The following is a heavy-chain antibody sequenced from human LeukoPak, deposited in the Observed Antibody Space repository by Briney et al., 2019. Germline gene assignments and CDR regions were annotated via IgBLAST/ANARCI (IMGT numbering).Heavy chain of an antibody. CDR1: GLTVSSNY. CDR3: ARGRGYSGYHFDY. CDR2: LYSGGDT. D-gene: IGHD5-12*01. V-gene: IGHV3-53*01. J-gene: IGHJ4*02. Sequence: GGSLRLSCAASGLTVSSNYMNWVRRAPGKGLEWVSVLYSGGDTYYADSVKGRFTISRDNSKNTLYLQMNSPRAEDAAVYYCARGRGYSGYHFDYWGQGTLVTVSS.